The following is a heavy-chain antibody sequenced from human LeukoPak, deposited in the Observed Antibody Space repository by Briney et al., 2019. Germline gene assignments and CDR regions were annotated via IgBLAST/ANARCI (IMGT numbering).Heavy chain of an antibody. CDR3: ARDEDYGDYVRYYYYGMDV. Sequence: PGRSLRLSCAASGFTFSSYAMHWVRQAPGKGLGWVAVISYDGSNKYYADSVKGRFTLSRDNSKNTLYLQMNSLRAEDTAVYYCARDEDYGDYVRYYYYGMDVWGKGTTVTVSS. J-gene: IGHJ6*04. V-gene: IGHV3-30*04. CDR1: GFTFSSYA. CDR2: ISYDGSNK. D-gene: IGHD4-17*01.